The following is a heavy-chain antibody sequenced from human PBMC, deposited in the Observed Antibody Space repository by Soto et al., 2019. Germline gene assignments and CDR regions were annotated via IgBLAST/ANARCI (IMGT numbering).Heavy chain of an antibody. CDR3: AREWLSSGWYWFDP. D-gene: IGHD6-19*01. V-gene: IGHV4-4*07. J-gene: IGHJ5*02. CDR2: IYTSGST. Sequence: SETLSLTCTVSGGSIGSYYWSWIRQPAGKGLEWIGRIYTSGSTNYNPSLKSRVTMSVDTSKNQFSLKLSSVTAADTAVYYCAREWLSSGWYWFDPWGQGTLVTVSS. CDR1: GGSIGSYY.